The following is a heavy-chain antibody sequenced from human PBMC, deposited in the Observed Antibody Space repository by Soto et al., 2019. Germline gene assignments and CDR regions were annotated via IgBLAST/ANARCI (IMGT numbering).Heavy chain of an antibody. CDR2: IYHSGRT. Sequence: QVQLQESGPGLVKPSGTLSLTCAVSGGSVSSSNWWSWVRQPPGKGLEWIGQIYHSGRTNYNPSLKSRVTRSVDKSKNQFSLKLSSVTAADTAVYYCARDYYDSSGHFDYWGQGTLVTVSS. CDR1: GGSVSSSNW. J-gene: IGHJ4*02. CDR3: ARDYYDSSGHFDY. D-gene: IGHD3-22*01. V-gene: IGHV4-4*02.